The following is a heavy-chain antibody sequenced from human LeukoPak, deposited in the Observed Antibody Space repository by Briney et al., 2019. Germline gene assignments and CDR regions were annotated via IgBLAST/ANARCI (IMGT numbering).Heavy chain of an antibody. J-gene: IGHJ3*02. CDR1: GGSISSYY. V-gene: IGHV4-59*08. D-gene: IGHD3-22*01. CDR3: ASSDHYDSSGFGLDAFDI. Sequence: SETLSLTCTVSGGSISSYYWSWIRQPPGKGLEWIGYIYNSGSTNYNPSLKSRVTISLDTSKNQFSLRLSSVTAADTAVYYSASSDHYDSSGFGLDAFDIWGQGTMVTVSS. CDR2: IYNSGST.